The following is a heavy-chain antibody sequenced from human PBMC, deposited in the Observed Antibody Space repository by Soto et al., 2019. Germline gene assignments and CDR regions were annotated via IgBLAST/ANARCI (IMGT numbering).Heavy chain of an antibody. CDR3: AGGRDQRPVGLYFES. CDR2: IIPMFGTP. J-gene: IGHJ4*02. V-gene: IGHV1-69*13. D-gene: IGHD1-26*01. Sequence: ASVKVSCKASGCAFTDYIFDWVRQAPGQGLEWMGGIIPMFGTPKYAQKFQHRVTISADVSTGTAYMELTRLRFDDTAVYYCAGGRDQRPVGLYFESWGEGTRITVSS. CDR1: GCAFTDYI.